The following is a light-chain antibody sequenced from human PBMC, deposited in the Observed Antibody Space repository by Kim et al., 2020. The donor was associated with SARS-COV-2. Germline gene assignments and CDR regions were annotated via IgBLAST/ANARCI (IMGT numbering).Light chain of an antibody. J-gene: IGLJ1*01. CDR2: SNG. V-gene: IGLV1-40*01. CDR3: QSYDSSLSGYV. Sequence: QSVLTQPPSVSGAPGQTVTVSCIGSSSNIGAGYDVHWYQHLPTTAPKLLIYSNGNRPSGVPDRFSGSKSGTSASLAITGLQAEDEADYYCQSYDSSLSGYVFGSGTKVTVL. CDR1: SSNIGAGYD.